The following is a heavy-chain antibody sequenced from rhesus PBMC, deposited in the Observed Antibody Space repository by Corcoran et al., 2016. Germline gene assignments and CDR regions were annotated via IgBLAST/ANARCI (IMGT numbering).Heavy chain of an antibody. J-gene: IGHJ4*01. V-gene: IGHV4-127*01. CDR1: GYSISSGYD. CDR3: ASTTYSSGWPIFDY. Sequence: QVQLQESGPGLVKPSETLSLTCAVSGYSISSGYDWSWIRQPPGKGLEWIGYIYGSGSSTNSNPTRKSRVTLSLDTSKNQLSLKLSSVTAADTAVYYCASTTYSSGWPIFDYWGQGVLVTVSS. D-gene: IGHD6-31*01. CDR2: IYGSGSST.